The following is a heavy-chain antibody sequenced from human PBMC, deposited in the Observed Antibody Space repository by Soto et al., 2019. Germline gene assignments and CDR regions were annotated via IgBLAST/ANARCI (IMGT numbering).Heavy chain of an antibody. Sequence: PGGSLRLSCAASGFTFSTYEMNWVRQAPGKGLEWVSYISNSGNTIYYADSVEGRFTVSRDNSKNSLYLQMNSLRAEDTAVYYWASPLVTAPHDAFDIWGRGTMVTVSS. CDR2: ISNSGNTI. D-gene: IGHD2-21*02. CDR3: ASPLVTAPHDAFDI. J-gene: IGHJ3*02. CDR1: GFTFSTYE. V-gene: IGHV3-48*03.